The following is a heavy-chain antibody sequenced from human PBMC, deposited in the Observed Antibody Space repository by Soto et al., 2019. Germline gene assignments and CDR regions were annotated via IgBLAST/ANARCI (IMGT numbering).Heavy chain of an antibody. CDR2: ISYDGSNK. V-gene: IGHV3-30-3*01. CDR1: GFTFSSYA. J-gene: IGHJ4*02. Sequence: QVQLVESGGGVVQPGRSLRLSCAASGFTFSSYAMHWVRQAPGKGLAGVAVISYDGSNKYYADSVKGRFTISRDNSKNSLYRQMNVLIAEDTAVYYCARACEGDYFDHWGQGPLVTLSS. D-gene: IGHD2-21*01. CDR3: ARACEGDYFDH.